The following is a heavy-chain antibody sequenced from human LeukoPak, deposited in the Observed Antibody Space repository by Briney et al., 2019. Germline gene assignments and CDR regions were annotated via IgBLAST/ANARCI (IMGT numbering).Heavy chain of an antibody. J-gene: IGHJ3*02. D-gene: IGHD4-17*01. Sequence: GGSLRLSCAASGFTFSSHAMHWVRQALGKGLEQVSAISSNGGSTYYANSVKGRFTIARDNSKNTLYLQIGSLTTEDMAVYYCARGYGDHGAFDIWGQGTLVTVSS. V-gene: IGHV3-64*01. CDR3: ARGYGDHGAFDI. CDR2: ISSNGGST. CDR1: GFTFSSHA.